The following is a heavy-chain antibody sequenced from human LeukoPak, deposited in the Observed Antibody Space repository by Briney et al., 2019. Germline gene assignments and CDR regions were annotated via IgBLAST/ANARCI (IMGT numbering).Heavy chain of an antibody. V-gene: IGHV3-73*01. CDR2: IRSKTNNYET. CDR3: AKDWASWALGNTY. Sequence: GGSLRLSCAASGFTFSDSAMHWVRQASGKGLEWVGRIRSKTNNYETAYGESVKGRVTISRDDSRNTAYLQMNSLKIEDTAVYYCAKDWASWALGNTYWGQGTLVTVSS. CDR1: GFTFSDSA. J-gene: IGHJ4*02. D-gene: IGHD3-9*01.